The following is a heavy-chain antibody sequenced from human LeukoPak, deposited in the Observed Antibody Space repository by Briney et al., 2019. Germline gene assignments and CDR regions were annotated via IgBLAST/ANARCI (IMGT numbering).Heavy chain of an antibody. V-gene: IGHV1-69*06. D-gene: IGHD2-2*03. CDR1: GYTFTSYD. CDR3: ASGYCSSTSCYWSYYMDV. Sequence: SVKVSCKASGYTFTSYDINWVRQATGQGLEWMGGIIPIFGTANYAQKFQGRVTITADKSTSTAYMELSSLRSEDTAVYYCASGYCSSTSCYWSYYMDVWGKGTTVTVSS. CDR2: IIPIFGTA. J-gene: IGHJ6*03.